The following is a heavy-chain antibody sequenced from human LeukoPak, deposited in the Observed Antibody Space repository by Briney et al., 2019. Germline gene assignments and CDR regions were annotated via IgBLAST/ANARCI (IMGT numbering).Heavy chain of an antibody. CDR3: ARGDCNGGSCYLSLTTIDY. Sequence: GGSLRLSCAASGFTFSSYSMNWVRQAPGKGLEWVSYISSSSSTIYYADSVKGRFTISRDNAENSLFLQMNSLRAEDTAVYYCARGDCNGGSCYLSLTTIDYWGQGTLVTVSS. CDR2: ISSSSSTI. V-gene: IGHV3-48*01. CDR1: GFTFSSYS. D-gene: IGHD2-15*01. J-gene: IGHJ4*02.